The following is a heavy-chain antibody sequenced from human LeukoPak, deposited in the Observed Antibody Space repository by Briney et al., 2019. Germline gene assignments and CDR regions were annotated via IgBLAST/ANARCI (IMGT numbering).Heavy chain of an antibody. CDR1: GASISNFY. J-gene: IGHJ4*01. CDR3: ARSDIWGSYRFLDY. V-gene: IGHV4-59*08. Sequence: SETLSLTCTVSGASISNFYWSWIRQAPGQGLEWIGYMLYSGSTNQKPSLRSRVTISVDTSKNQVSLKLSSVTAADTAVYYCARSDIWGSYRFLDYWGQGILVTVSS. D-gene: IGHD3-16*02. CDR2: MLYSGST.